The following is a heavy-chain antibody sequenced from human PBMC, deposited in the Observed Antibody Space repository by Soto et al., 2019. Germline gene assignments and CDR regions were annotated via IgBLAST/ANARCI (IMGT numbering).Heavy chain of an antibody. J-gene: IGHJ4*02. Sequence: QVQLVQSGAEVKKPGASVKVSCKASGYTFTNSDINWGRQAPGQGLDFMGWMNPDSGHAAYAQKFQGRVTLTTSTSTSTVYMEMRSLGSEDTAVYYCARRPHCSGGICYYGLDNWGQGTLVTVSS. V-gene: IGHV1-8*01. D-gene: IGHD2-15*01. CDR3: ARRPHCSGGICYYGLDN. CDR1: GYTFTNSD. CDR2: MNPDSGHA.